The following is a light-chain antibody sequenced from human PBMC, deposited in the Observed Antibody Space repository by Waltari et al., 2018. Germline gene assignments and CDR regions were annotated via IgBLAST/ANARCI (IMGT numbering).Light chain of an antibody. V-gene: IGLV1-44*01. CDR1: RSNIGSNS. CDR2: SNN. CDR3: AAWDDSVNGHWV. J-gene: IGLJ3*02. Sequence: QSVLTQPPSASGTPGQRVTFSCSGTRSNIGSNSVNWYRQVPGTAPKLLIHSNNQGPSGAPDRFSVTKSGTSASLSISGLQSEDEADYYWAAWDDSVNGHWVFGGGTKLTVL.